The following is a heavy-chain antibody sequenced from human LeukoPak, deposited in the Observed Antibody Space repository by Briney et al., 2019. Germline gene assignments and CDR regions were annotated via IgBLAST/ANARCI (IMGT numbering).Heavy chain of an antibody. D-gene: IGHD2-15*01. CDR3: ARAPSEVGGYPEYFRH. V-gene: IGHV3-74*01. Sequence: GGSLRLSCEASGFTFSRYWMHWVRQAPGKGLVWFSRIKSDGKTNYADSVKGRFTISRDNAKNTVSLQMDSLRAEDTGVYYCARAPSEVGGYPEYFRHWGQGTLVTVSS. J-gene: IGHJ1*01. CDR2: IKSDGKT. CDR1: GFTFSRYW.